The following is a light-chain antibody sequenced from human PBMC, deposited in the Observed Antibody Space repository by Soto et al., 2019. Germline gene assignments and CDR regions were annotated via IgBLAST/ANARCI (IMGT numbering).Light chain of an antibody. CDR2: DAS. CDR1: QDITNY. J-gene: IGKJ2*01. CDR3: QHFDNLPYT. V-gene: IGKV1-33*01. Sequence: DIQLTQSPSSLSASVGDRVTITCQASQDITNYLNWYRQKPGKAPEPLIYDASNSETGVPSRFSGSGSGTDFTFTISSLQPEDIATYYCQHFDNLPYTFGQGTKLEIK.